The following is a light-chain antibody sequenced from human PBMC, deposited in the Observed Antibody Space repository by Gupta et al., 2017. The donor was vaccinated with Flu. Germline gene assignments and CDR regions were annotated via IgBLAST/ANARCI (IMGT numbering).Light chain of an antibody. CDR2: DAS. Sequence: LVFSHYPATLYLSPGERATLACRARHIVSSYLDWYQQKPGQTPMLLIYDASNRATGIAARFSGSGLGKHVTLTISSREQEDFAGTYSQQLSNWAPYAFGQGTKLDIK. CDR3: QQLSNWAPYA. CDR1: HIVSSY. J-gene: IGKJ2*01. V-gene: IGKV3-11*01.